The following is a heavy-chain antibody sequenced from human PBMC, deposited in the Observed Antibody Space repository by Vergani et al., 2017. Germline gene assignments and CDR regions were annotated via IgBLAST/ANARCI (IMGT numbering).Heavy chain of an antibody. D-gene: IGHD6-19*01. Sequence: QLPLQESGPGLVKPSATLSLTFSVSGASIRSSNYYWGWIRQPPGKGLEWIASIYYSWSTYYNPSLKSRVTISVDTSKNQFSLKLSSVTAADTAVYFCARHSTVEWLVKLGWIDPWGQGILVTVSS. CDR1: GASIRSSNYY. V-gene: IGHV4-39*01. CDR2: IYYSWST. J-gene: IGHJ5*02. CDR3: ARHSTVEWLVKLGWIDP.